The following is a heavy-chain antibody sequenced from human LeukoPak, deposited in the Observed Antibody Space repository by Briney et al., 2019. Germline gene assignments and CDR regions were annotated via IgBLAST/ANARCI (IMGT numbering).Heavy chain of an antibody. CDR3: ARDYFDY. J-gene: IGHJ4*02. V-gene: IGHV3-30*03. CDR1: GFTFSSYW. CDR2: ISYDGSNK. Sequence: GGSLRLSCAASGFTFSSYWMSWVRQAPGKGLEWVAVISYDGSNKYYADSVKGRFTISRDNSKNTLYLQMNSLRAEDTAVYYCARDYFDYWGQGTLVTVSS.